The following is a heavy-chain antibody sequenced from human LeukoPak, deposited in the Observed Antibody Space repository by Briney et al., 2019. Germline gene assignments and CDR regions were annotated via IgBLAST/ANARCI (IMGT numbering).Heavy chain of an antibody. CDR1: GFTFSSYS. Sequence: GGSLRLSCSTSGFTFSSYSMNWVRQARGRGLEWVSSISSSSSYIYYADSVKGRFTISSDNAKNSLYLQMNSLRAEETAVYYSASFYDSSGQDAFDIWGQVTMVTVSS. CDR3: ASFYDSSGQDAFDI. CDR2: ISSSSSYI. J-gene: IGHJ3*02. V-gene: IGHV3-21*01. D-gene: IGHD3-22*01.